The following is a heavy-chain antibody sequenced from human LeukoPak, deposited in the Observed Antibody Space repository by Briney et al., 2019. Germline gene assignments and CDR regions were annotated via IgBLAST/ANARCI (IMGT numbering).Heavy chain of an antibody. Sequence: GGSLRLSCVASGFTVSGNHMSWVRQAPGKGLEWVSTIYTGGSTYYADSVKGRFTISRDNSKNTLYLQMNSLRAEDTAVYYCAKALYCSSTSCSPAWGQGTLVTVSS. CDR1: GFTVSGNH. CDR3: AKALYCSSTSCSPA. D-gene: IGHD2-2*01. V-gene: IGHV3-53*01. CDR2: IYTGGST. J-gene: IGHJ5*02.